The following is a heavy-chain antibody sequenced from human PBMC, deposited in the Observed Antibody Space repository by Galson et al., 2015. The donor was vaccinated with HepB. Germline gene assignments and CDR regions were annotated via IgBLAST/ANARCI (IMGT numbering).Heavy chain of an antibody. CDR2: ISGSAQST. Sequence: SLRLSCAASGFTYNTYAMAWVRQSPGKGLEWVSSISGSAQSTDYADSVKGRFIISRDNSKNTVYLQINSLRVEDTAVYYCARGACSTNNCFPFDHGGQGNLVTVSS. CDR3: ARGACSTNNCFPFDH. J-gene: IGHJ4*02. CDR1: GFTYNTYA. D-gene: IGHD2-2*01. V-gene: IGHV3-23*01.